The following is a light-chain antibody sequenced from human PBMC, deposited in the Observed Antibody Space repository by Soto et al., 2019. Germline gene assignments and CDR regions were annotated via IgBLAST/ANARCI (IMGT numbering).Light chain of an antibody. Sequence: QSVLTQPPSASGTPGQRVTISCSGSSSNIGSNTVNWYQHLPGTAPKLLIYSNNQRPSGVPDRFSGSKSGTPASLAISGLQSEDEADYYCAAWEDSLNGWVFGGGTKLTVL. CDR3: AAWEDSLNGWV. CDR1: SSNIGSNT. CDR2: SNN. J-gene: IGLJ3*02. V-gene: IGLV1-44*01.